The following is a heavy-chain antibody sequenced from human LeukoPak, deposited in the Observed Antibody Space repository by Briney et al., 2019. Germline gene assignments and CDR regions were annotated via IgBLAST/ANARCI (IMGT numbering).Heavy chain of an antibody. D-gene: IGHD1-26*01. J-gene: IGHJ5*02. Sequence: ASVKVSCKVSGYTLTELSMHWVRQAPGKGLEWMGGFDPEDGETIYAQKFQGRVTMTEDTSTDTAYMELSSLRSEDTAMYYCATSYELLRPWFDPWGQGTLVTVSS. CDR3: ATSYELLRPWFDP. V-gene: IGHV1-24*01. CDR2: FDPEDGET. CDR1: GYTLTELS.